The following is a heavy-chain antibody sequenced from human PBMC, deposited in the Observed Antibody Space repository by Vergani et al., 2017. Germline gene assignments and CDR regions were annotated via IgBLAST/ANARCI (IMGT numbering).Heavy chain of an antibody. CDR1: GGSISSGGYY. CDR2: IYYSGST. D-gene: IGHD3-9*01. J-gene: IGHJ5*02. V-gene: IGHV4-31*03. Sequence: QVQLQESGPGLVKPSQTLSLTCPVSGGSISSGGYYWSWIRQHPGKGLEWIGYIYYSGSTYYNPSLKSRVTISVDTSKNQFSLKLSSVTAADTAVYYCAREYILTGLGWFDPWGQGTLVTVSS. CDR3: AREYILTGLGWFDP.